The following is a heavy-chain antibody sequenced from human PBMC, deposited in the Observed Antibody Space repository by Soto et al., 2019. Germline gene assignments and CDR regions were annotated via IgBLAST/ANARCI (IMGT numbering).Heavy chain of an antibody. J-gene: IGHJ5*02. CDR2: IYPGDSDT. Sequence: LKISCKGSGYSFTSYWIGWVRQMPGKGLEWMGIIYPGDSDTRYSPSFQGQVTISADKSISTAYLQWSSLKASDTAMYYCARDYYDSSGSQGNWFDPWGQGTLVTVSS. V-gene: IGHV5-51*01. CDR3: ARDYYDSSGSQGNWFDP. D-gene: IGHD3-22*01. CDR1: GYSFTSYW.